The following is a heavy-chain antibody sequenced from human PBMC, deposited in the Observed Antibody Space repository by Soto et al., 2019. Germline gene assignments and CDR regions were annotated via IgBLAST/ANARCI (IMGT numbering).Heavy chain of an antibody. D-gene: IGHD3-9*01. Sequence: SETLSLTCAVYGGSFSGYYWSWIRQPPGKGLEWIGEINHSGSTNYNPSLKSRVTISVDTSKNQFSLKLSSVTAADTAVYYCARVTGILTDLNFDYWGQGTLVTVSS. J-gene: IGHJ4*02. CDR1: GGSFSGYY. CDR3: ARVTGILTDLNFDY. V-gene: IGHV4-34*01. CDR2: INHSGST.